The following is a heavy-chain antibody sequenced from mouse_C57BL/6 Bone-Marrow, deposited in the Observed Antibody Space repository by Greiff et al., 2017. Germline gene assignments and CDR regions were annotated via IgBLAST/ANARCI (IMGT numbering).Heavy chain of an antibody. D-gene: IGHD1-1*01. CDR3: ARVVRRYFHY. J-gene: IGHJ2*01. CDR2: IYPRSGNT. CDR1: GYTFTSYG. V-gene: IGHV1-81*01. Sequence: QVQLQQSGAELARPGASVQLSCKASGYTFTSYGISWVKQRTGQGLEWIGEIYPRSGNTYYNEKFKGKATLTADKSSSTAYMELRSLTSEDSAVYFCARVVRRYFHYRRQGATLTFSS.